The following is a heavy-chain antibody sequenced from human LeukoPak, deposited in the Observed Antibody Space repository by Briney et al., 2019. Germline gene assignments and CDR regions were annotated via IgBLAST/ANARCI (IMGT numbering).Heavy chain of an antibody. CDR1: XFTFSSYN. V-gene: IGHV3-48*02. CDR3: ARSGLVGATTGYFDY. CDR2: ISSSGTI. Sequence: PGGSLRLSCAASXFTFSSYNMNWVRQAPGKGLEWVSYISSSGTIYYADSVKGRFTISRDNAKNSLYLQMKSLRDEDTAVYYCARSGLVGATTGYFDYWGQGTLVTVSS. J-gene: IGHJ4*02. D-gene: IGHD1-26*01.